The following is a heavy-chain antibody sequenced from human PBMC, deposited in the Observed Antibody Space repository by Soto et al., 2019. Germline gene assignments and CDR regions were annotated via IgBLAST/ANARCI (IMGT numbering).Heavy chain of an antibody. CDR2: IYWDDDK. V-gene: IGHV2-5*02. J-gene: IGHJ4*02. D-gene: IGHD6-19*01. Sequence: QITLNESGPTLVKPTQTLTLTCTFSGFSLSSTRMAVGWIRQPPGKALEWLALIYWDDDKRYSPFLKSRLTITKDTSKNQVDLTMSNMDPVDTARYYCAHIVVAGLGYYFDYWGQGTLVTVSS. CDR3: AHIVVAGLGYYFDY. CDR1: GFSLSSTRMA.